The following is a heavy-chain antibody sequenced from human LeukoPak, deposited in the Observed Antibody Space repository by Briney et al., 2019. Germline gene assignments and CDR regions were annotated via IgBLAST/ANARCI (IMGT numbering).Heavy chain of an antibody. Sequence: PSETLSLTCTVSGGSISSYYWSWIRQPPGKGLEWIGYIYYSGSTNYNPSLKSRVTISVDTSKNQFSLKLSSVTAADTAVYYCARHRPPITMVRGAIRSPRQNNYYYGMDVWGQGTTVTVSS. CDR1: GGSISSYY. J-gene: IGHJ6*02. CDR2: IYYSGST. CDR3: ARHRPPITMVRGAIRSPRQNNYYYGMDV. V-gene: IGHV4-59*08. D-gene: IGHD3-10*01.